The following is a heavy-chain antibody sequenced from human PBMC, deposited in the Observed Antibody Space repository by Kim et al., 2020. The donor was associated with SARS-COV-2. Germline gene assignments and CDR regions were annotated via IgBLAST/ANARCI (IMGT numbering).Heavy chain of an antibody. CDR2: IEKGGNEK. J-gene: IGHJ4*02. Sequence: GGSLRLSCIASGFSIGSEWMSWVRQAPGKGPEWVANIEKGGNEKNYVDSVKGRFSISRDIANNSLYLQMNSLRAEDTAVYYCAIDPSAESTWGQGTLVAVSS. CDR1: GFSIGSEW. CDR3: AIDPSAEST. V-gene: IGHV3-7*03.